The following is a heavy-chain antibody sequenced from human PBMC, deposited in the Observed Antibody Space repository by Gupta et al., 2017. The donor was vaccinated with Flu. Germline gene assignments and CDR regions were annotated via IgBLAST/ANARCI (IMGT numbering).Heavy chain of an antibody. CDR3: ARHKLTASANDYYYGLDV. D-gene: IGHD3-10*01. CDR2: IYPGDADT. V-gene: IGHV5-51*01. Sequence: EVQVVQSGAEVRKPGESLTISCKAAGYTFSHYWIGWVRQMPGKGLEWMGIIYPGDADTRYSPSFQGHVTISVDKSISTAYLQWSSLKASDTAIYYCARHKLTASANDYYYGLDVWGQGTTVTVSS. J-gene: IGHJ6*02. CDR1: GYTFSHYW.